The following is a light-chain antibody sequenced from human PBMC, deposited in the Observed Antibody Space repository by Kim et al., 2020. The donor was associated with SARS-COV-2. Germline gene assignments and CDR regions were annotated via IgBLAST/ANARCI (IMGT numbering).Light chain of an antibody. CDR3: CSYAGTYTFT. V-gene: IGLV2-11*01. CDR1: TSNVGNYNY. Sequence: GQSVTISCTGTTSNVGNYNYVSWYQRHPGKAPKLIIYDVTKRPSGVPDRFSGSKSGNAASLTISGLQTEDEADYYCCSYAGTYTFTFGGGTKVTVL. CDR2: DVT. J-gene: IGLJ2*01.